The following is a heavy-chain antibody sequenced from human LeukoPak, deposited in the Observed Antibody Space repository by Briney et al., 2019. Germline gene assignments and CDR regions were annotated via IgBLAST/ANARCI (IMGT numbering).Heavy chain of an antibody. CDR1: GGTFSSYA. CDR2: IIPTFGTA. J-gene: IGHJ4*02. CDR3: ARVVPLAAGYDRAGYYFDY. V-gene: IGHV1-69*05. Sequence: SVKVSCKASGGTFSSYAISWVRQAPGQGLEWMGGIIPTFGTANYAQKFQGRVTITTDESTSTAYMELSSLRSEDTAVYYCARVVPLAAGYDRAGYYFDYWGQGTLVTVSS. D-gene: IGHD3-22*01.